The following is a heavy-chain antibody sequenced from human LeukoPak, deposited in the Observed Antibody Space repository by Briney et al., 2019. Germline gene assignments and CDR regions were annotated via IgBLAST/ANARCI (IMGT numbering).Heavy chain of an antibody. CDR2: IKEDGSDK. CDR1: GFTFSNYW. V-gene: IGHV3-7*01. J-gene: IGHJ4*02. CDR3: ATSPPIVPGQY. Sequence: GGSLRLSCSASGFTFSNYWMTWVRQAPGKGLEWVANIKEDGSDKYYVDSVKGRFTISRDNARNSLYLQMNSLSAEDTAVYYCATSPPIVPGQYWGQGTLVTVSS. D-gene: IGHD2-21*01.